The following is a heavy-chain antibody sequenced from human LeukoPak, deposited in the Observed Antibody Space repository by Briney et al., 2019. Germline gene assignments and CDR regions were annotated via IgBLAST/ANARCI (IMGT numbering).Heavy chain of an antibody. Sequence: PGGSLRLSCAASGFTFRSYAMSWVRQAPGKGLEWVSLISSSGADTYFADSVKGRFTISRDNGKNSLDLQMNSLRADDTAVYYCARDTLGEGEDANYAVYYFDYWGQGTVVTVSS. CDR3: ARDTLGEGEDANYAVYYFDY. D-gene: IGHD4/OR15-4a*01. CDR1: GFTFRSYA. CDR2: ISSSGADT. V-gene: IGHV3-21*01. J-gene: IGHJ4*02.